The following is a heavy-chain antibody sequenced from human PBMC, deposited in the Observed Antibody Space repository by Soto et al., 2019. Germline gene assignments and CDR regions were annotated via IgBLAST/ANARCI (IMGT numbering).Heavy chain of an antibody. D-gene: IGHD2-2*01. CDR3: ARVPAAPNWFDP. V-gene: IGHV4-34*01. J-gene: IGHJ5*02. CDR2: INHSGST. CDR1: GGYFCGYY. Sequence: PLETLSLTCAVYGGYFCGYYWSWIRQPPGKGLEWIGEINHSGSTNYNPSLKSRVTISVDTSKNQFSLKLSSVTAADTAVYYCARVPAAPNWFDPWGQGTLVTVSS.